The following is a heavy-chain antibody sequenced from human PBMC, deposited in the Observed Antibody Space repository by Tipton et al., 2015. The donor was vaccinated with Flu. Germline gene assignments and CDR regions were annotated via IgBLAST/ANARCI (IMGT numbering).Heavy chain of an antibody. V-gene: IGHV4-61*01. CDR1: GGSVSSGSYY. Sequence: LRLSCTVSGGSVSSGSYYWSWIRKPPGKGLEWIGYIYYTGSTKYNPSLKSRVTMSVDTSKNQFSLNLSSVTAADTAVYYCARMGYCSGGSCYWDYWGQGTLVTVSS. J-gene: IGHJ4*02. D-gene: IGHD2-15*01. CDR2: IYYTGST. CDR3: ARMGYCSGGSCYWDY.